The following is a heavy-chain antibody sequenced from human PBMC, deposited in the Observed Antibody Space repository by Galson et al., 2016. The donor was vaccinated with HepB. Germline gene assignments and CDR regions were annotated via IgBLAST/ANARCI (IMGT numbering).Heavy chain of an antibody. Sequence: PALVKPTQTLTLTCTFSGFSLSTSGVGVGWIRQPPGKALEWLALIYWDDDKRYGPSLKSRLTITKDTSKNQVVLIMTNMDPVDTATYYCAHRRVVQGVIRWFDPWGQGTLVTVSS. CDR1: GFSLSTSGVG. D-gene: IGHD3-10*01. V-gene: IGHV2-5*05. J-gene: IGHJ5*02. CDR2: IYWDDDK. CDR3: AHRRVVQGVIRWFDP.